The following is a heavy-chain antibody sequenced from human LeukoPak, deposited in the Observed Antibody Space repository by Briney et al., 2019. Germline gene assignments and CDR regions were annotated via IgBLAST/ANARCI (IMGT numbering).Heavy chain of an antibody. J-gene: IGHJ5*02. V-gene: IGHV3-23*01. D-gene: IGHD3-22*01. Sequence: GGSLRLSCAASGFTFSSYAMSWDRQAPGKGLEWVSAISGSGGSTYYADSVKGRFTISRDNSKNTLYLQMNSLRAEDTAVYYCAKDSRYYDSSGLNWFDPWGQGTLVTVSS. CDR3: AKDSRYYDSSGLNWFDP. CDR2: ISGSGGST. CDR1: GFTFSSYA.